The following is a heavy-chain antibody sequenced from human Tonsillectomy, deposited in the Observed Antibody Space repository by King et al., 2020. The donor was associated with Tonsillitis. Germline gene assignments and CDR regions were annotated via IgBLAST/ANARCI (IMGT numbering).Heavy chain of an antibody. J-gene: IGHJ4*02. V-gene: IGHV3-21*01. CDR1: GFTFSSYS. D-gene: IGHD4-17*01. Sequence: EVQLVESGGGLVKPGGSLRVSCAASGFTFSSYSMNWVRQAPGKGLEWVSSISSSSSYISFADSVKGRFTISRDNAENSLYLQMNSLRAEDTAVYYCARSTHYGEHETWYFYYWGQGTLVTVSS. CDR2: ISSSSSYI. CDR3: ARSTHYGEHETWYFYY.